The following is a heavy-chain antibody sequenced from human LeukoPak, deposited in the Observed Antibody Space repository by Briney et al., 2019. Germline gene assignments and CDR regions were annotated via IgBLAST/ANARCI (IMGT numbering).Heavy chain of an antibody. D-gene: IGHD7-27*01. J-gene: IGHJ4*02. Sequence: GGSLRLSREVSGFTPSSNSMTWGREAPQERLEGVSIIYSGGSTYYADSVKGRFAISRDNSKNTLYLQMNSLRAEDTAVFYCARDLTGDAYFDYWGQGTLVTVAS. CDR2: IYSGGST. V-gene: IGHV3-66*01. CDR1: GFTPSSNS. CDR3: ARDLTGDAYFDY.